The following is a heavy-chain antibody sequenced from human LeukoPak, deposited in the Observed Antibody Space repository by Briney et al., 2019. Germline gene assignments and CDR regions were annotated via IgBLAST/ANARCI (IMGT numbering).Heavy chain of an antibody. V-gene: IGHV3-21*01. D-gene: IGHD2-15*01. CDR3: ARDGGRGPTYYFDY. CDR2: ISSSSSYI. J-gene: IGHJ4*02. Sequence: PGGSLRLSCAASGFTFSSYSMNWVRQAPGKGLEWVSSISSSSSYIYYADSVKGRFTISRDNAKNSLYLQMNSLRAEDTAVYYCARDGGRGPTYYFDYWGQGTLVTVSS. CDR1: GFTFSSYS.